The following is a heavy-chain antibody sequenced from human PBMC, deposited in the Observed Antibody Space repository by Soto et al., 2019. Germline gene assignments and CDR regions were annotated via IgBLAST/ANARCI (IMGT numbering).Heavy chain of an antibody. D-gene: IGHD6-13*01. Sequence: SETLSLTCTVSGGSISSSSYYWGWIRQPPGKGLEWIGSIYYSGSTYYNPSLKSRVTISVDTSKNQFSLKLSSVTAADTAVYYCAQTYGYSSSWYGDYGMDVWGQGTTVTVSS. J-gene: IGHJ6*02. V-gene: IGHV4-39*01. CDR2: IYYSGST. CDR3: AQTYGYSSSWYGDYGMDV. CDR1: GGSISSSSYY.